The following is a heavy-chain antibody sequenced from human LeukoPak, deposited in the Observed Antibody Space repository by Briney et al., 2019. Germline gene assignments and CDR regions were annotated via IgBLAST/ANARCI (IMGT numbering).Heavy chain of an antibody. V-gene: IGHV4-30-4*01. CDR1: GGSISSGDYY. J-gene: IGHJ4*02. Sequence: SETLSLTCTVSGGSISSGDYYWSWIRQPPGKGLEWIGYIYYSGSTYYNPSLKSRVTISVDTSKNQFSLKLSSVTAADTAVYYCARYDYVWGSYLLVGDYWGQGTLVTVSS. CDR2: IYYSGST. CDR3: ARYDYVWGSYLLVGDY. D-gene: IGHD3-16*02.